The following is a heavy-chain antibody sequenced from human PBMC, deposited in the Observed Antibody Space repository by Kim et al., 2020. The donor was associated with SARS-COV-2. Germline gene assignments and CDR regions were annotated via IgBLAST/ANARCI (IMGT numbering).Heavy chain of an antibody. Sequence: SVKVSCRASGGTFSSYVINWVRQAPGQGLEWMGRIIPFLEISAYAQKFQGRVTITADKSSSTAYMELSSLRSEDTAVYHCASRRSGVRPYYYYHYMDVWGNGTTVTVSS. D-gene: IGHD2-15*01. V-gene: IGHV1-69*04. CDR2: IIPFLEIS. CDR1: GGTFSSYV. J-gene: IGHJ6*03. CDR3: ASRRSGVRPYYYYHYMDV.